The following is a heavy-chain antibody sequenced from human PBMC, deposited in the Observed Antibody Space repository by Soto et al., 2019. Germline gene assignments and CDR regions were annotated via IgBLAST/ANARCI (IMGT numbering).Heavy chain of an antibody. D-gene: IGHD2-15*01. Sequence: ETLSLTCTVSGGSVSNSYWGWVRQAPGKGLEWVADIRQDGGEKYYGDSVKGRFTISRDNAKNSLHLEMNSLRDEDTAVYYCARPRGHCDGGSCFPPDSWGQGALVTVSS. CDR3: ARPRGHCDGGSCFPPDS. J-gene: IGHJ4*02. CDR2: IRQDGGEK. CDR1: GGSVSNSY. V-gene: IGHV3-7*01.